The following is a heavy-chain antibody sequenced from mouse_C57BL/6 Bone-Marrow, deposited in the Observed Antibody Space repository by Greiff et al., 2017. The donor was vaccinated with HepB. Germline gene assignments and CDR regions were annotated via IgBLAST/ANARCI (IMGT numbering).Heavy chain of an antibody. CDR1: GFTFSNYW. V-gene: IGHV6-3*01. Sequence: EVKVEESGGGLVQPGGSMKLSCVASGFTFSNYWMNWVRQSPEKGLEWVAQIRLKSDNYATHYAESVKGRFTISRDDSKSSVYLQMNNLRAEDTGIYYCTATLTSVVATRWYFDVWGTGTTVTVSS. CDR3: TATLTSVVATRWYFDV. CDR2: IRLKSDNYAT. D-gene: IGHD1-1*01. J-gene: IGHJ1*03.